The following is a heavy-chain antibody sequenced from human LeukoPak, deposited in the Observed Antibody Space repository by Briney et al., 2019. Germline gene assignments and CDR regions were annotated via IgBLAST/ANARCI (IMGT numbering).Heavy chain of an antibody. V-gene: IGHV3-23*01. D-gene: IGHD6-19*01. J-gene: IGHJ4*02. Sequence: QPGGSLRLSCAASGFTFGSYAMYWVRQAPGKGLEWVSGISGSGGSTFYADSAKGRFTISRDNSENTVYLQMNSLRADDTAVYYCAKTTAGYSSGRYPGWPVDYWGQGTLVTVSS. CDR2: ISGSGGST. CDR1: GFTFGSYA. CDR3: AKTTAGYSSGRYPGWPVDY.